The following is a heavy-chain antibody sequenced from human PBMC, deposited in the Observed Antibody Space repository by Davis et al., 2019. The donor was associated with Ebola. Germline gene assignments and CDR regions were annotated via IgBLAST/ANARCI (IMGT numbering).Heavy chain of an antibody. D-gene: IGHD3-10*01. CDR3: ARDSTVLLRFGDPFDY. Sequence: SETLSLTCAVYGGSFSGYYWSWIRQPPGKGLEWIGEINHSGSTNYNPSLKSRVTISVDTSKNQFSLKLSSVTAADTAVYYCARDSTVLLRFGDPFDYWGQGTLVTVSS. V-gene: IGHV4-34*01. CDR2: INHSGST. CDR1: GGSFSGYY. J-gene: IGHJ4*02.